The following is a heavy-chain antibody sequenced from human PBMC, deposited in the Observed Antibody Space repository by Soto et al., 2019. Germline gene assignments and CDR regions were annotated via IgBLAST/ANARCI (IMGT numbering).Heavy chain of an antibody. CDR1: GFTVSSNY. V-gene: IGHV3-53*04. D-gene: IGHD4-17*01. CDR2: IYSGGST. Sequence: PGGSLRLSCAASGFTVSSNYMSWVRQAPGKGLEWVSVIYSGGSTYYADSVKGRFTISRHNSKNTLYLQMNSLRAEDTAVYYCARVLADYLAGGAFNIWGQGTMVTVSS. CDR3: ARVLADYLAGGAFNI. J-gene: IGHJ3*02.